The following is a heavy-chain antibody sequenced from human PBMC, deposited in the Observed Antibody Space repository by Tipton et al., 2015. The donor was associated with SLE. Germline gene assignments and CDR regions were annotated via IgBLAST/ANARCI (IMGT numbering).Heavy chain of an antibody. Sequence: SLRLSCKASGITFSSHWMHWVRQTPEKGLVWVSRIKNDGGTTTYADSVKGRFTISRDNARNTLYLQMNSLRAEDTALYRCVRESSGSYWGQGTLVTVSS. CDR1: GITFSSHW. CDR3: VRESSGSY. J-gene: IGHJ4*02. V-gene: IGHV3-74*01. D-gene: IGHD3-22*01. CDR2: IKNDGGTT.